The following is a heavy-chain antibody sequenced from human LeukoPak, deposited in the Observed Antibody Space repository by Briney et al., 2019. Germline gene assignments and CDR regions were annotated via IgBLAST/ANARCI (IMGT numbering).Heavy chain of an antibody. V-gene: IGHV1-18*01. D-gene: IGHD6-13*01. CDR2: VSPNSGNT. CDR3: ARERGYSSSWYEDY. CDR1: GYTFTNYD. Sequence: ASVKVSCKASGYTFTNYDINWVRQATGQGLEWMGWVSPNSGNTNYAQKLQGRVTMTTDTSTSTAYMELRSLRSDDTAVYYCARERGYSSSWYEDYWGQGTLVTVSS. J-gene: IGHJ4*02.